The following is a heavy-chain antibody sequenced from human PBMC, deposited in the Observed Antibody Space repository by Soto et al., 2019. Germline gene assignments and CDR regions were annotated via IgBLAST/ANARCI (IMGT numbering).Heavy chain of an antibody. CDR3: ARMGRLLEWLSSWFDP. V-gene: IGHV1-69*13. Sequence: ASVKVSCKASGGTFSSYAISWVRQAPGQGLEWMGGIIPIFGTANYAQKFQGRVTITADESTSTAYMELSSLRSEDTAVYYCARMGRLLEWLSSWFDPWGQGTLVTVSS. D-gene: IGHD3-3*01. CDR1: GGTFSSYA. CDR2: IIPIFGTA. J-gene: IGHJ5*02.